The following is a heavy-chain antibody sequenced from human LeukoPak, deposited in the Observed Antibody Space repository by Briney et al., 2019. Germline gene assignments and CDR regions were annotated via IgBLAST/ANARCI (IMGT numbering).Heavy chain of an antibody. J-gene: IGHJ4*02. D-gene: IGHD6-13*01. CDR2: IWYDGSNK. Sequence: GGSLRLSCAASGFTFSSYGMHWVRQAPGKGLEWVAVIWYDGSNKYYADSVKGRFTISGDNSKNTLYLQMNSLRAEDTAVYYCARDRLVAAAGYFDYWGQGTLVTVSS. CDR1: GFTFSSYG. V-gene: IGHV3-33*01. CDR3: ARDRLVAAAGYFDY.